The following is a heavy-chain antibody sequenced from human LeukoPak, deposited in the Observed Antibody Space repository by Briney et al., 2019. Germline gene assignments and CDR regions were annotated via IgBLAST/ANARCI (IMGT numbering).Heavy chain of an antibody. CDR1: GYTFTSYD. V-gene: IGHV1-8*01. J-gene: IGHJ4*02. D-gene: IGHD6-13*01. Sequence: ASVKVSCKASGYTFTSYDINWVRQATGQELEWMGWMNPNSGNTGYARKFQGRVTMTRNTSISTAYMELNSLRSEDTAVYYCARRIAAAGTLDYWGQGTLVTVSS. CDR3: ARRIAAAGTLDY. CDR2: MNPNSGNT.